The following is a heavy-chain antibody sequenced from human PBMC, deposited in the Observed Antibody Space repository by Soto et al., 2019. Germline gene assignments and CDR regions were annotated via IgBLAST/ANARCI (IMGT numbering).Heavy chain of an antibody. CDR3: ARTTAVPNTLRSRYFFDY. CDR1: CGSVSVKTYY. D-gene: IGHD4-17*01. V-gene: IGHV4-61*01. CDR2: VYYSGTT. Sequence: SETLSLTCSVSCGSVSVKTYYWSWIRQPPGKRLEWIGYVYYSGTTNYNPSLKSRVTISVDLSKNRFSLRLSSVTTADTALYYCARTTAVPNTLRSRYFFDYWGQGTLVTVSS. J-gene: IGHJ4*02.